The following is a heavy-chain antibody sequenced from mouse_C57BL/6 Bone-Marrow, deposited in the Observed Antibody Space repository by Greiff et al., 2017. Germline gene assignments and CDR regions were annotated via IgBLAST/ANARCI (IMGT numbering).Heavy chain of an antibody. Sequence: VMLVESGPGLVAPSQSLSITCTVSGFSLTSYGVDWVRQPPGTGLEWLGVIWGGGSTNYNSALMSRLSISKANSKIQVFLKMNSLQTDDTSMYYCAKHEGDYYGSSPFAYWGQGTLVTVSA. D-gene: IGHD1-1*01. CDR1: GFSLTSYG. CDR2: IWGGGST. J-gene: IGHJ3*01. V-gene: IGHV2-9*01. CDR3: AKHEGDYYGSSPFAY.